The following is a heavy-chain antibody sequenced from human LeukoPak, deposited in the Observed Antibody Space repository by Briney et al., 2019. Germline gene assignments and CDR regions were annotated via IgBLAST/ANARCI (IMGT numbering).Heavy chain of an antibody. V-gene: IGHV4-38-2*01. CDR3: ARHPPGSRYAFDI. CDR2: IYHSGTT. CDR1: GYSISSGYF. J-gene: IGHJ3*02. Sequence: SETLSLTCAVSGYSISSGYFWGWIRQPPGKGLEWIGSIYHSGTTYYNPSLKSRVTIFVDMSKNQFSLRLNSVTAADTAVYHCARHPPGSRYAFDIWGQGTMVTVSS.